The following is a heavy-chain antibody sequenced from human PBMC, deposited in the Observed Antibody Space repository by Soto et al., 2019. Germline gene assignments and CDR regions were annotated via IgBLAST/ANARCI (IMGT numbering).Heavy chain of an antibody. J-gene: IGHJ4*02. CDR3: ATGMYCSGGSCSDY. CDR1: GYTLTELS. D-gene: IGHD2-15*01. Sequence: ASVKVSCKVSGYTLTELSMHWVRQAPGKGLEWMGGFDPEDGETIYAQKFQGRVTMTEDTSTDTAYMELSSLRSEDTAVYYCATGMYCSGGSCSDYWGQGTLLPVSS. CDR2: FDPEDGET. V-gene: IGHV1-24*01.